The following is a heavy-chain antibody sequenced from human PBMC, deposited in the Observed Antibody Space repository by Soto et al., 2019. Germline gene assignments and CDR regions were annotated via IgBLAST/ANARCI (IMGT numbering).Heavy chain of an antibody. V-gene: IGHV4-38-2*01. J-gene: IGHJ4*02. CDR3: ARADHAYYFDY. Sequence: SATVSLTSAVSGYSISGGYSWGWVRHPPGEGLDWVATMYHSGSNYYNPSPKNRLTLSVAPPKNQLSLKLSSVTATDTAVYYCARADHAYYFDYWGQGALVTVSS. CDR2: MYHSGSN. CDR1: GYSISGGYS.